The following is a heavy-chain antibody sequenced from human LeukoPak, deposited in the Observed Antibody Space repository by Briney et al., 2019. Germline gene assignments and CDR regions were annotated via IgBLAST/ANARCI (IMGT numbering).Heavy chain of an antibody. CDR1: GFTFNNNG. CDR3: TRDPRRLDY. Sequence: GGSLRLSCAASGFTFNNNGMHWVRQAPGKGLEWVAFIRYDGIYKYYADSVKGRFTIFRDKSKTTLFLQMDSLRAEDTAVYYCTRDPRRLDYWGQGTLVTVSS. CDR2: IRYDGIYK. J-gene: IGHJ4*02. V-gene: IGHV3-30*02.